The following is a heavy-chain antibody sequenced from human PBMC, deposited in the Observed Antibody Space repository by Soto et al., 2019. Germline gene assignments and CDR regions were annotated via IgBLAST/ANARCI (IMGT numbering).Heavy chain of an antibody. V-gene: IGHV4-61*01. CDR1: GGSVSSRSYY. CDR2: MYYSGTT. CDR3: ARGLDFGVAIPLLES. Sequence: PSETLSLTCPVSGGSVSSRSYYWSWIRQPPGKGLEWIGHMYYSGTTNYQPSLKSRVTISADASQNQFSLKLSSVRAADTTVYYCARGLDFGVAIPLLESWGQGTRVTVSS. J-gene: IGHJ5*02. D-gene: IGHD3-3*01.